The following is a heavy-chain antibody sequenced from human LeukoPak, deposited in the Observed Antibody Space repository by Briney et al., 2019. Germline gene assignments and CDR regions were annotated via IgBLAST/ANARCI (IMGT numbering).Heavy chain of an antibody. D-gene: IGHD5-24*01. CDR3: GRGDYHNYYMDV. Sequence: GGSLRLSCTASGFNVGSYFMSCVRPAPGKGLEWVSVIYIGKVTYYADSVRGRFIISRDTSMNTFYFQMNSLRAEDTSVYHCGRGDYHNYYMDVWGKGTTVTISS. CDR2: IYIGKVT. J-gene: IGHJ6*03. V-gene: IGHV3-66*01. CDR1: GFNVGSYF.